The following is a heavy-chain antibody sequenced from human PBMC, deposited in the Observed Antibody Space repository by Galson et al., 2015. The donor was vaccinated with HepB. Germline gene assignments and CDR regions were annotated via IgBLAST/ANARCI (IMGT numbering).Heavy chain of an antibody. CDR2: IYPGDSDT. CDR3: ARAGAYSSSWPDAFDI. V-gene: IGHV5-51*03. Sequence: QSGAEVKKPGESLKISCKGSGCSFTSYWIGWVRQMPGKGLEWMGIIYPGDSDTRYSPSFQGQVTISADKSISTAYLQWSSLKASDTAMYYCARAGAYSSSWPDAFDIWGQGTMVTVSS. J-gene: IGHJ3*02. CDR1: GCSFTSYW. D-gene: IGHD6-13*01.